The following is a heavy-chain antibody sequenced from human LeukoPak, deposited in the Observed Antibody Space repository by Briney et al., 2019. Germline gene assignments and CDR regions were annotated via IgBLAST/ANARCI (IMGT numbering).Heavy chain of an antibody. CDR2: IYTSGST. V-gene: IGHV4-4*07. CDR1: GGSISSYY. D-gene: IGHD1-14*01. J-gene: IGHJ4*02. CDR3: ASQHFEENFNHHYY. Sequence: SESLSLTCTVSGGSISSYYWSWIRQPAGKGLEWIGRIYTSGSTNYNRSLQSRVTMSVDTSKNQFSLKLSSVTAADTAVYYCASQHFEENFNHHYYWGQGTLVTVSS.